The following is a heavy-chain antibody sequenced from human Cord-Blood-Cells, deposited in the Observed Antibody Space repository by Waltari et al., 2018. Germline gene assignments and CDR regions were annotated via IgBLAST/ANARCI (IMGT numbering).Heavy chain of an antibody. Sequence: QVQLVESGGGVVQPGRSLRLSCAASGFTFSSYGMHWVRQAPGKGLEWVAVIWYDGSNKYYADSVKGRFTISRYNSKNTLYLQMNSLRAEDTAVYYCARGYSGYDPYYFDYWGQGTLVTVSS. CDR2: IWYDGSNK. D-gene: IGHD5-12*01. CDR3: ARGYSGYDPYYFDY. CDR1: GFTFSSYG. V-gene: IGHV3-33*01. J-gene: IGHJ4*02.